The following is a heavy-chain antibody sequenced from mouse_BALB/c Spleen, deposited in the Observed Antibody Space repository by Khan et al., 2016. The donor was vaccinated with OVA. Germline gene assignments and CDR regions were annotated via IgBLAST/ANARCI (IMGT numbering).Heavy chain of an antibody. Sequence: QMQLEESGAELAKPGASVKMSCKASGYTFINYWILWIKQRPGQGLEWIGYINPSTGYTEYNQNFKDKATLTADISSSTAYTQLSSLTSEDSAVYYCARRGLRWDFDYWGQGTTLTVSS. CDR2: INPSTGYT. CDR3: ARRGLRWDFDY. D-gene: IGHD1-1*01. J-gene: IGHJ2*01. CDR1: GYTFINYW. V-gene: IGHV1-7*01.